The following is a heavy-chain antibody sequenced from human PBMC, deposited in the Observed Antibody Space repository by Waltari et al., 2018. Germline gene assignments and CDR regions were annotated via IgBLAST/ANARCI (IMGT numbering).Heavy chain of an antibody. Sequence: QVQLVQSGAEVKKPGASVKVSCKVSGYTLTELSMHWVRQAPGKGLEWMGGCEPEDGETSYAQKFQGRVTMTEETSTDTAYMERSSLRSEDTAVYYCATRAQSGYYLDGFDYWGQGTLVTVSS. CDR2: CEPEDGET. D-gene: IGHD3-22*01. CDR1: GYTLTELS. V-gene: IGHV1-24*01. CDR3: ATRAQSGYYLDGFDY. J-gene: IGHJ4*02.